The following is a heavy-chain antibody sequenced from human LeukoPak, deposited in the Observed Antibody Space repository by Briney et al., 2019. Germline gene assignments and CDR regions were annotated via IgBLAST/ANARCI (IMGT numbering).Heavy chain of an antibody. V-gene: IGHV3-23*01. J-gene: IGHJ4*02. D-gene: IGHD3-3*01. CDR2: ISGSGGST. CDR3: AKDPSPDYDFWSGYPNPPGY. Sequence: GGSLRLSCAASGFTFSSYAMSWVRQAPGKGLEWVSAISGSGGSTYYADSVKGRFTISRDNSKNTLYLQMNSLRAEDTAVYYCAKDPSPDYDFWSGYPNPPGYWGQGTLVTVSS. CDR1: GFTFSSYA.